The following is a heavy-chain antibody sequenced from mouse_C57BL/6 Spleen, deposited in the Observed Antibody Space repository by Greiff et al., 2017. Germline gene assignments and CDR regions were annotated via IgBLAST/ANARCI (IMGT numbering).Heavy chain of an antibody. J-gene: IGHJ2*01. CDR1: GYTFTEYT. CDR3: DRPEEGYYGSSDYFDY. D-gene: IGHD1-1*01. CDR2: VYPGSGSI. Sequence: VKLMESGAELVKPGASVKLSCKASGYTFTEYTIHWVKQRSGQGLEWIGWVYPGSGSIKYNEKFKDKATLTADKSASTVYMELSRLTSEDSAVFFWDRPEEGYYGSSDYFDYWGQGTTLTVSS. V-gene: IGHV1-62-2*01.